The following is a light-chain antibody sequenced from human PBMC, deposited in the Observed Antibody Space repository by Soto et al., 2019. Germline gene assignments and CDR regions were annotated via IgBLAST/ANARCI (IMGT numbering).Light chain of an antibody. CDR1: NVGSKS. CDR2: DDS. J-gene: IGLJ1*01. Sequence: SYELPQPPSVSVAPGQTATVTCGGNNVGSKSVHWYQQKPGQAPVLVVYDDSDRPSGIPERFSGSNSGNTATLTISRVEAGDEADYYCQVWDTTSDQGVFGTGTKV. CDR3: QVWDTTSDQGV. V-gene: IGLV3-21*02.